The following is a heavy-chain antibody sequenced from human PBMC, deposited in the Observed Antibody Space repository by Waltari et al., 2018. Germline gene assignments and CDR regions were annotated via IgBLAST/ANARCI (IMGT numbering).Heavy chain of an antibody. CDR2: INHSGST. CDR3: ARGPLYLWLFPPVLAFDI. V-gene: IGHV4-39*07. CDR1: GGSINSSSYY. J-gene: IGHJ3*02. D-gene: IGHD2-8*02. Sequence: QLQLQESGPGLVKPSETLSLTCTVSGGSINSSSYYWSWIRQPPGKGLEWIGEINHSGSTNYNPSLKSRVTISVDTSKNQFSLKLSSVTAADTAVYYCARGPLYLWLFPPVLAFDIWGQGTMVTVSS.